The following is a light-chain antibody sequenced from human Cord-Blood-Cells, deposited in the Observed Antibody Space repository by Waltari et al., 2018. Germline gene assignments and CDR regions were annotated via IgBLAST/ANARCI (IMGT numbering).Light chain of an antibody. CDR3: AAWDDSLNGVV. CDR2: SNN. CDR1: SSNIGSNP. Sequence: QSVLTPPPSASGTPGQRVTISCSGSSSNIGSNPVNWYQQLPGTAPKLLIYSNNQRPSGVTDRFSGSKSGTSASLAISGLQSEDEADYYCAAWDDSLNGVVFGGGTKLTVL. V-gene: IGLV1-44*01. J-gene: IGLJ2*01.